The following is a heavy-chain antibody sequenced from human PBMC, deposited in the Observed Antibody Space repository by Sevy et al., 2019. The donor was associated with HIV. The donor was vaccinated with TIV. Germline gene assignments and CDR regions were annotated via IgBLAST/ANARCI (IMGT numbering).Heavy chain of an antibody. V-gene: IGHV3-72*01. CDR2: IRNKANTYST. CDR1: GFTFSDHY. Sequence: GGSLRLSCAASGFTFSDHYMDWIRQAPGKGLEWIDRIRNKANTYSTEYGASVKGRFTISRDDSKNSLYLQMNSLKTGDTALYYCTARNFDFWGRGTLVTVSS. CDR3: TARNFDF. J-gene: IGHJ4*02.